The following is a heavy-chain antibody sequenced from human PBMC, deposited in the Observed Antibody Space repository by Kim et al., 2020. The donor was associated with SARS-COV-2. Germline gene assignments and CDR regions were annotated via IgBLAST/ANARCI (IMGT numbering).Heavy chain of an antibody. V-gene: IGHV3-21*01. Sequence: GGSLRLSCAASGFTFSSYTMNWVRQAPGKGLEWVSFISSSSSYISYADSVKGRFTISRDNAKNSLYLQMNSLRAEDTARYYCAISHMGFDYWGQGTLVTVSS. J-gene: IGHJ4*02. CDR1: GFTFSSYT. CDR3: AISHMGFDY. CDR2: ISSSSSYI.